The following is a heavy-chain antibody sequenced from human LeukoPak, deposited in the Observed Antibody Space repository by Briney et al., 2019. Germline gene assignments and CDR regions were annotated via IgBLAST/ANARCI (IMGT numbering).Heavy chain of an antibody. Sequence: GGSLRLSCAASGFTFSSYAMSWVRQAPGKGVEWVSAISGSGGSTYYADSVKGRFTISRDNSKNTLYLQMNSLRAEDTAVYYCAKESRVEMATIAPYYFDYWGQGTLVTVSS. CDR1: GFTFSSYA. CDR2: ISGSGGST. CDR3: AKESRVEMATIAPYYFDY. J-gene: IGHJ4*02. D-gene: IGHD5-24*01. V-gene: IGHV3-23*01.